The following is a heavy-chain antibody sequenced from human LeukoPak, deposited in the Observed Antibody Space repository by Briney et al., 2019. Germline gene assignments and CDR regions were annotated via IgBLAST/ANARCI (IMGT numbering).Heavy chain of an antibody. CDR1: GGSISSYY. Sequence: SETLSLTCTVSGGSISSYYWSWIRQPAGKGLEWIGRIYTSGSTNYNPSLKSRVTMSVDTSKNQFSLKLSSVTAADTAVYYCARDRRITMIDYYYMDVWGKGTTVTISS. CDR2: IYTSGST. CDR3: ARDRRITMIDYYYMDV. D-gene: IGHD3-22*01. V-gene: IGHV4-4*07. J-gene: IGHJ6*03.